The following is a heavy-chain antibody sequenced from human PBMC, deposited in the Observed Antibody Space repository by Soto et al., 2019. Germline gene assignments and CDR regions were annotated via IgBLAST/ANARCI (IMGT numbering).Heavy chain of an antibody. CDR1: GFTLSDHY. J-gene: IGHJ4*02. Sequence: EVQLVESGGGLVQPGRSLRLSCAGSGFTLSDHYMDWVRQAPGKGLEWVGRTRNKANSYTTEYAASVKGRFTVSSDASLNSVSLQMNSLKTEDTAVYYCVRTSHYGSGSWNFDSWGQGTLVTVSS. V-gene: IGHV3-72*01. CDR2: TRNKANSYTT. D-gene: IGHD3-10*01. CDR3: VRTSHYGSGSWNFDS.